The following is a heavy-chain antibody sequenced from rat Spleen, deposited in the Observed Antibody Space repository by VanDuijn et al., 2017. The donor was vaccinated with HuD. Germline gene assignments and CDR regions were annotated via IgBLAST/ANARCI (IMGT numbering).Heavy chain of an antibody. J-gene: IGHJ3*01. CDR2: ISTGGGST. CDR1: GFTFINYY. D-gene: IGHD1-6*01. CDR3: ARQATTDYYYLAY. V-gene: IGHV5-25*01. Sequence: EVQLAETGGGLVQPGRSLKLSCAASGFTFINYYMAWVRQAPTKGLEWVAYISTGGGSTYYRDSVKGRFTISRDNAKSTLYLQMDSLRSEDTATYYCARQATTDYYYLAYWGQGTLVTVSS.